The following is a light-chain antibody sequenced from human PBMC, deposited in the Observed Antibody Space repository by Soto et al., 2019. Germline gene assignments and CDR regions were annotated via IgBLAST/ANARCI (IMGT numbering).Light chain of an antibody. V-gene: IGLV2-14*03. CDR3: SSYTTSSTHV. Sequence: QSVLTQPASVSGSPGQSITISCTGTSGDVGYYNYVSWFQQHPGKAPKLVISDVTNRPSGVSNRFSGSKSGNTASLTISGLQAEDEAHYYCSSYTTSSTHVFGTGTKVTVL. J-gene: IGLJ1*01. CDR1: SGDVGYYNY. CDR2: DVT.